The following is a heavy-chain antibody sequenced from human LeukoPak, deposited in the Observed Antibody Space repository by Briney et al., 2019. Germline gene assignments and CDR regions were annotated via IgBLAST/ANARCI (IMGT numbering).Heavy chain of an antibody. CDR3: ARVSYSRDEIDY. V-gene: IGHV3-21*01. J-gene: IGHJ4*02. D-gene: IGHD6-13*01. CDR1: GFTFSSYS. CDR2: ISGSSSYI. Sequence: PGGSLRLSCAASGFTFSSYSMNWVRQAPGKGLEWVSSISGSSSYISYADSVKGRFTISRDNAKNSLYLQMNSLRAEDTAVYYCARVSYSRDEIDYWGQGTLVTVSS.